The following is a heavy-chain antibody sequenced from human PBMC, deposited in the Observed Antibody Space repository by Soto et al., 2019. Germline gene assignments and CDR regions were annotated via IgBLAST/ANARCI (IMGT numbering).Heavy chain of an antibody. CDR3: TTGSHYGWDVFDI. CDR2: IKSNSDGGTT. J-gene: IGHJ3*02. V-gene: IGHV3-15*01. CDR1: GFNCIDAW. Sequence: EVQLVESGGGLVKPGGSLRLSCAASGFNCIDAWMTWVRQAPGKGLEWVGRIKSNSDGGTTDYAAPVKGRFTMSRDETRNTLHLQMNSLKTGDTAMYYCTTGSHYGWDVFDIWGEGTMVVVSS. D-gene: IGHD4-17*01.